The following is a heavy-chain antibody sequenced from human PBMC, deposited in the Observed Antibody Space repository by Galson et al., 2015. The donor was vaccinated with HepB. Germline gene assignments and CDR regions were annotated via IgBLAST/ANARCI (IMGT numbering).Heavy chain of an antibody. CDR2: IYYSGST. CDR1: GGSISNYY. CDR3: ARGHYGMDV. Sequence: LSLTCTVSGGSISNYYWSWIRQPPGKGLEWIGYIYYSGSTDHNPSLKSRVTISVDTSKNQFSLKLSSVTAADTAVYYCARGHYGMDVWGQGTTVTVSS. J-gene: IGHJ6*02. V-gene: IGHV4-59*01.